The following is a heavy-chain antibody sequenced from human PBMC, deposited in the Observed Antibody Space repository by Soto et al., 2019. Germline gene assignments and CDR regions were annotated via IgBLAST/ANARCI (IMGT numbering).Heavy chain of an antibody. CDR2: ISGSGGST. V-gene: IGHV3-23*01. Sequence: GGSLRLSCAASGFTFSSYAMSWVRQAPGKGLEWVSAISGSGGSTYYADSVKGRFTISRDNSKNTLYLQMNSLRAEDTAVYYCAKGNEYSSSSNYFDYWGQGTLVTVSS. J-gene: IGHJ4*02. CDR3: AKGNEYSSSSNYFDY. CDR1: GFTFSSYA. D-gene: IGHD6-13*01.